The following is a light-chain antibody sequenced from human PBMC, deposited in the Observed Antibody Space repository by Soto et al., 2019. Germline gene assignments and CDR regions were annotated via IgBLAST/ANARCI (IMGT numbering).Light chain of an antibody. CDR1: QTVSSNF. Sequence: EMVLTQSPDTLSLSPGERATLSCRASQTVSSNFLAWYQQRPGQAPRLLIYGASSRATGIPDRFSGSGSGTDFTLTNSRLEPEDLAVYYCQQYGTSPETFGQGTKVDIK. CDR3: QQYGTSPET. CDR2: GAS. J-gene: IGKJ1*01. V-gene: IGKV3-20*01.